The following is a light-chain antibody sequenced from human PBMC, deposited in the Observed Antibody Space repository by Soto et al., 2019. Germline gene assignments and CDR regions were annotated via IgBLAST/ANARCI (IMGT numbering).Light chain of an antibody. Sequence: DIQLTQSPSFLSASVGDGITISCRASQDISAYLAWYQQRPGKAPKLLIHTASTLQSGVPSRFSGSGGGAGFTLTISSLQPEDFATYYCQQRHSYPVTFGQGTRLEIK. J-gene: IGKJ5*01. CDR2: TAS. CDR1: QDISAY. CDR3: QQRHSYPVT. V-gene: IGKV1-9*01.